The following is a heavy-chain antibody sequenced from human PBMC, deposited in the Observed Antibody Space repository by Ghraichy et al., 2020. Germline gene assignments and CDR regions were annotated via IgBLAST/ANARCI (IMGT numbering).Heavy chain of an antibody. CDR2: IDWDDDK. D-gene: IGHD5-12*01. J-gene: IGHJ4*02. CDR1: GFSLSTSGMC. CDR3: ARMPDGWLRSSYYFDY. Sequence: QTLSLTCTFSGFSLSTSGMCVSWIRQPPGKALEWLARIDWDDDKYYSTSLKTRLTISKDTSKNQVVLTMTNMDPVDTATYYCARMPDGWLRSSYYFDYWGQGTLVTVSS. V-gene: IGHV2-70*11.